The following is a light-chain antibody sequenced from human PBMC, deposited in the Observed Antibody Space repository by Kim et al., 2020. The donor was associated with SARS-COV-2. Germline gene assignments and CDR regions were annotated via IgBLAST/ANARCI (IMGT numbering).Light chain of an antibody. V-gene: IGLV1-44*01. CDR3: AAWDDRLTGWV. CDR1: NSNIGSKT. J-gene: IGLJ3*02. Sequence: QLVLTQPPSASGTPGQRVTISCSGSNSNIGSKTVNWYQQLPGTAPKLLIYSNNERPSGVPDRFSGSKSGTSASLAISGLQSDDEADYYCAAWDDRLTGWVFGGGTQLTVL. CDR2: SNN.